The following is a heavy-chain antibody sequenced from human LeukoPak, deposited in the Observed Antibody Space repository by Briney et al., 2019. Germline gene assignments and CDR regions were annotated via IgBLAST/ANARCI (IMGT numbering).Heavy chain of an antibody. CDR2: ISPYNGNT. CDR3: ARGGVVPATVSNWFDP. V-gene: IGHV1-18*01. J-gene: IGHJ5*02. CDR1: GYTFTNFG. Sequence: ASVKVSYKASGYTFTNFGITWVRQAPGQGLEWMGWISPYNGNTNYAQNLQGRVTMTTDTSTSTAYMELRRLISDDTAVYYCARGGVVPATVSNWFDPWGQGTLVTVSS. D-gene: IGHD2-2*01.